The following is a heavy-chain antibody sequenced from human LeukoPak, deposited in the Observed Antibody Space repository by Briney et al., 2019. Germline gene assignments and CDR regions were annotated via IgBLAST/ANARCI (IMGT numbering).Heavy chain of an antibody. CDR2: INPNSGFT. CDR3: APTAEAYTSWWKV. CDR1: GYKFTDDY. Sequence: ASVKVSCKASGYKFTDDYMHWVRQAPGQGLEFMGWINPNSGFTNYAQKFKGRVTMTRDTSISTAYLEVRSLTSDDTAVYYCAPTAEAYTSWWKVWGQGTLVTVSS. D-gene: IGHD3-16*01. J-gene: IGHJ1*01. V-gene: IGHV1-2*02.